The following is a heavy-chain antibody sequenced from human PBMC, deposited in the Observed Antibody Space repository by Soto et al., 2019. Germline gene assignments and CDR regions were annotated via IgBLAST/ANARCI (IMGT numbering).Heavy chain of an antibody. CDR2: INPRFGDT. V-gene: IGHV1-2*02. J-gene: IGHJ6*02. D-gene: IGHD3-10*01. CDR1: GYTFTAYY. CDR3: ARNMDYYYGPGSGNGHGF. Sequence: QVQLVQSGAELKEPGDSVRVSCEASGYTFTAYYIHWVGQAPGQGLEWMGWINPRFGDTSYAQDLQGRVSMTRDTSSSTVYMELSRLTSDDTAIYYCARNMDYYYGPGSGNGHGFWGQGTTVTVFS.